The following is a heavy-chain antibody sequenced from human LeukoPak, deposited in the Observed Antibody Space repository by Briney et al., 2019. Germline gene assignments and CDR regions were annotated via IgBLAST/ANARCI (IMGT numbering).Heavy chain of an antibody. Sequence: GGSLRLSCAASGFTVITNDMTWVRQAPGKGLEWVSVLYSDGNTKYADSVQGRFTISRDNSKNTLYLEMNSLSPDDTAVYYCARGVEPLAANTLAYWGQGTLVAVSS. CDR3: ARGVEPLAANTLAY. D-gene: IGHD1-14*01. CDR1: GFTVITND. V-gene: IGHV3-53*01. CDR2: LYSDGNT. J-gene: IGHJ4*02.